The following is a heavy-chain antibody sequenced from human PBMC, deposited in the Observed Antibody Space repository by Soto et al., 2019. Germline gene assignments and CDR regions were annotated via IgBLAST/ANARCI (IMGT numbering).Heavy chain of an antibody. D-gene: IGHD2-8*01. CDR2: SHYSGST. Sequence: PSETLSLTCTVSGASISSSDYYWSWIRQPPGKGLEWIGYSHYSGSTFYNPSLKSRVTISLDTSKNQFSLRLGSVAATDTAVYFCAREIRYCSNGVCSSYPMDVWGQGTTVTVS. CDR1: GASISSSDYY. V-gene: IGHV4-30-4*01. CDR3: AREIRYCSNGVCSSYPMDV. J-gene: IGHJ6*02.